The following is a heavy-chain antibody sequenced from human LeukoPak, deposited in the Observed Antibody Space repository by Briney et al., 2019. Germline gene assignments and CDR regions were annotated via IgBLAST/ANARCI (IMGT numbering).Heavy chain of an antibody. D-gene: IGHD3-10*01. CDR2: ISSSSSTI. V-gene: IGHV3-48*04. CDR1: GFTFSSYS. Sequence: GGSLRLSCAASGFTFSSYSMNWDRQAPGKGLEWVSYISSSSSTIYYADSVKGRFTISRDNAKNSLYLQMNSLRAEDTAVYYCAREAPVGWFGELLPGSYYYGMDVWGQGTTVTVSS. CDR3: AREAPVGWFGELLPGSYYYGMDV. J-gene: IGHJ6*02.